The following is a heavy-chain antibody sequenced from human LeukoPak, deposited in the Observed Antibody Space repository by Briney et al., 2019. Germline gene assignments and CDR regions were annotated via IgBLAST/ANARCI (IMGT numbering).Heavy chain of an antibody. D-gene: IGHD4-17*01. J-gene: IGHJ4*02. CDR1: GGSFSNYS. CDR2: INQSGSI. V-gene: IGHV4-34*01. Sequence: SETLSLTCAVYGGSFSNYSWSWIRQPPGKGLEWIGEINQSGSINYNPSLKSRVTISVDTSKNQFSLKLSSVTAADTALYYCARGSFDYGDYQIFDYWGQGTLVTVSS. CDR3: ARGSFDYGDYQIFDY.